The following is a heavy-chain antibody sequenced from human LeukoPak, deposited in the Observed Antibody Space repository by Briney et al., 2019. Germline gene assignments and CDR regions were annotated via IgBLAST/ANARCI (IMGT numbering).Heavy chain of an antibody. CDR1: GYTFTSYD. CDR2: MNPNSGNT. CDR3: ARDQNVFDP. V-gene: IGHV1-8*03. D-gene: IGHD1-1*01. J-gene: IGHJ5*02. Sequence: ASVKVSCKAPGYTFTSYDINWVRQATGQGLEWMGWMNPNSGNTGYAQKFQGRVTITRNTSISTAYMELRSLRSDDTAVYYCARDQNVFDPWGQGTLVTVSS.